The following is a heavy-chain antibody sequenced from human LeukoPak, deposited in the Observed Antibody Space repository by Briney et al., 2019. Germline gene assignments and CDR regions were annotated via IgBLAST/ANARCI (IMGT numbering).Heavy chain of an antibody. J-gene: IGHJ4*02. Sequence: ASVKVSCKVSGYTLTELSMHWVRQAPGKGLEWMGGFDPEDGETIYAQKFQGRVTMTRNTSISTAYMELSSLRSEDTAVYYCARGPQTYYYDSSGYYFFDYWGQGTLVTVSS. CDR1: GYTLTELS. D-gene: IGHD3-22*01. CDR3: ARGPQTYYYDSSGYYFFDY. CDR2: FDPEDGET. V-gene: IGHV1-24*01.